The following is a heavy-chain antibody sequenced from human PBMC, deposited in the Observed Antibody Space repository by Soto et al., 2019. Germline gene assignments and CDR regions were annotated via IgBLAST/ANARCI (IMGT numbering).Heavy chain of an antibody. CDR3: ARDQEMATISSVVY. CDR1: GFTFSSYG. D-gene: IGHD5-12*01. J-gene: IGHJ4*02. V-gene: IGHV3-33*01. Sequence: GGSLRLSCAASGFTFSSYGMHWVRQAPGKGLEWVAVIWYDGSNKYYADSVKGRFTIPRDNSKNTLYLQMNSLRAEDTAVYYCARDQEMATISSVVYWGQGTLVTVSS. CDR2: IWYDGSNK.